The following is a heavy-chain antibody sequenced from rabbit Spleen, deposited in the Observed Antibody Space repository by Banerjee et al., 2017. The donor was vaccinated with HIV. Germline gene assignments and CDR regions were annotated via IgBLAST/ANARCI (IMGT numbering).Heavy chain of an antibody. J-gene: IGHJ6*01. CDR1: GFSFISGYY. CDR3: ARDAATSFSSYGMDL. D-gene: IGHD8-1*01. CDR2: ISAATGKA. Sequence: QSLEESGGDLVKPGTSLTLTCTASGFSFISGYYMCWVRQAPGKGLEWIACISAATGKAVYATWAKGRFTISRTSSTTVTLQMTSLTAADTATYFCARDAATSFSSYGMDLWGPGTLVTVS. V-gene: IGHV1S40*01.